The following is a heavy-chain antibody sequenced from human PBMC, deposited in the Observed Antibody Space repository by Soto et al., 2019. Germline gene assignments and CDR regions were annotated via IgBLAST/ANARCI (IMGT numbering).Heavy chain of an antibody. CDR3: ARDRLFFGPGDCFAY. D-gene: IGHD3-3*01. Sequence: QVQLVESGGGVVQPGRSLRLSCAASGFTFSSYGMHWVRQAPGKGLEWVAVIWYDGGNKYYADSVKGRFTLSRDNSKTMLYLKMNSLRAEDTVVYYCARDRLFFGPGDCFAYWGQETLVPVSP. V-gene: IGHV3-33*01. CDR1: GFTFSSYG. CDR2: IWYDGGNK. J-gene: IGHJ4*02.